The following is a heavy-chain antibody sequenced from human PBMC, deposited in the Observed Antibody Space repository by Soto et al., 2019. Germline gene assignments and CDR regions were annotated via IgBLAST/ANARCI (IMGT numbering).Heavy chain of an antibody. V-gene: IGHV4-34*01. CDR2: VNQIGST. CDR3: ARFRRGPAALFEKD. Sequence: ETLSLTWDLYGAPFDWCYLILTRQPPGKELEWIGEVNQIGSTNYNPAVKSRVTMSVDTSKNQFSLNLRSVTAADKALYYCARFRRGPAALFEKDWGPGTLVTVSS. J-gene: IGHJ4*02. CDR1: GAPFDWCY. D-gene: IGHD2-2*01.